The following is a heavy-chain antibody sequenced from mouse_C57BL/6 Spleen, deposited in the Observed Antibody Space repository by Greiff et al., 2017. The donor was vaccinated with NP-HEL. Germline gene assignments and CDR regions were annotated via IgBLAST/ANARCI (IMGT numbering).Heavy chain of an antibody. CDR1: GYTFTSYW. V-gene: IGHV1-50*01. D-gene: IGHD1-3*01. CDR3: ARESGYYAMDY. Sequence: QVQLKQPGAELVKPGASVKLSCKASGYTFTSYWMQWVKQRPGQGLEWIGEIDPSDSYTNYNQKFKGKATLTVDTSSSTAYMQLSSLTSEDSAVYYCARESGYYAMDYWGQGTSVTVSS. J-gene: IGHJ4*01. CDR2: IDPSDSYT.